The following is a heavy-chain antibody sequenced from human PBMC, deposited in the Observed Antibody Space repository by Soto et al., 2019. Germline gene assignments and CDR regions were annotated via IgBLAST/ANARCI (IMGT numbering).Heavy chain of an antibody. CDR1: GGSINSYH. V-gene: IGHV4-59*01. J-gene: IGHJ5*02. D-gene: IGHD6-19*01. Sequence: PSETLSLTCTVSGGSINSYHWSWIRQPPGKGLEWIGYGHYSGTTYYNPSLKSRVTMSVDMSKNQFSLKLSSVTAADTAVYYCARTRGSGWYGDNWFDPWGQGNLVTVSS. CDR3: ARTRGSGWYGDNWFDP. CDR2: GHYSGTT.